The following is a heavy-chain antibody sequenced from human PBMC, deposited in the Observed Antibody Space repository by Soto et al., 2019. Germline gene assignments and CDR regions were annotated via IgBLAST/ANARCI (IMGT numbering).Heavy chain of an antibody. CDR3: ARGTHYYDSIGYSHFFDY. D-gene: IGHD3-22*01. Sequence: GGSLRLSCAASGFTFSSYWMTWVRQAPGKGLEWVANIKQDGSEKYYVDSVKGRFTISRDNAEKSLYLQMNSLRGEDTAVYYCARGTHYYDSIGYSHFFDYWGQGTLVTVSS. CDR1: GFTFSSYW. V-gene: IGHV3-7*01. J-gene: IGHJ4*02. CDR2: IKQDGSEK.